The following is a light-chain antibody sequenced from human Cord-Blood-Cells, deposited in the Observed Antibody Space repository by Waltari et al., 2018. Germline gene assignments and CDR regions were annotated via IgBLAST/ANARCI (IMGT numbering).Light chain of an antibody. V-gene: IGKV1-33*01. Sequence: DIQMTQSPSSLSASVGDRVTITCQASQDISNYLNWYQQKPGKAPKLLTYDASNLETVVPSRFSGSGAGTDFTFTISILQPEDIATYYCQQYDNLPITFGQGTRLEIK. J-gene: IGKJ5*01. CDR1: QDISNY. CDR3: QQYDNLPIT. CDR2: DAS.